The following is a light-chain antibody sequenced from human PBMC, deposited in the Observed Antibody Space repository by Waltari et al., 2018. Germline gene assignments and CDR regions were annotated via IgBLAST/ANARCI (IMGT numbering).Light chain of an antibody. CDR1: ALPKHY. CDR2: NDS. CDR3: QSADSSGTYVV. Sequence: SYELTQPPSVSVSPGQTARIPCSADALPKHYASWYQQKPGQAPVLVIYNDSERPSGIPERFSGPSSGTTVTLTISGVQAEDEADYYCQSADSSGTYVVFGGGTKLTVL. V-gene: IGLV3-25*03. J-gene: IGLJ2*01.